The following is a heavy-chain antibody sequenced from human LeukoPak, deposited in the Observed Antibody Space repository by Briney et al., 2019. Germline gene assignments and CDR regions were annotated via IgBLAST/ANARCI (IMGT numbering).Heavy chain of an antibody. CDR3: ARDRGFHDDSSGTFDY. CDR2: INPSGGST. CDR1: GYTFTSYY. D-gene: IGHD3-22*01. J-gene: IGHJ4*02. V-gene: IGHV1-46*01. Sequence: ASVKVSCKASGYTFTSYYMHWVRQAPGQGLEWMGIINPSGGSTSYAQKFQGRVTMTRDTSTSTVYMELRSLRSDDTAVYYCARDRGFHDDSSGTFDYWGQGTLVTVSS.